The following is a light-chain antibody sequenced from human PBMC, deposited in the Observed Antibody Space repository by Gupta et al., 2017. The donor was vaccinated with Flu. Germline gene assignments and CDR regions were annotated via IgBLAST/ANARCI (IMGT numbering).Light chain of an antibody. CDR2: DAS. V-gene: IGKV3-11*01. CDR1: QTISRS. J-gene: IGKJ4*01. CDR3: QQRDSWPLT. Sequence: DIFLTQSPATLSLSPGEEATLSCGASQTISRSLAWYQLKPGQPPRLLIYDASNRATGVPDRFSGSGSGADFTLTISRPEAGDSGVYYCQQRDSWPLTFGGGTRVEIK.